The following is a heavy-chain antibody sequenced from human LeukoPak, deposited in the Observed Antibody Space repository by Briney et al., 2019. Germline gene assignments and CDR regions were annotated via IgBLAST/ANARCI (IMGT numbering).Heavy chain of an antibody. D-gene: IGHD3-16*01. V-gene: IGHV3-23*01. CDR3: WKFQVPVKQVRLSFEAGGGY. CDR2: ISGSGGST. J-gene: IGHJ4*02. CDR1: GFTFSSYA. Sequence: GGSLRLSCAASGFTFSSYAMSWVRQAPGKGLEWVSAISGSGGSTYYADSVKGRFTISRDNSKNTLYLQMNSLRAEDTAVYYFWKFQVPVKQVRLSFEAGGGYWGQGNPGHRLL.